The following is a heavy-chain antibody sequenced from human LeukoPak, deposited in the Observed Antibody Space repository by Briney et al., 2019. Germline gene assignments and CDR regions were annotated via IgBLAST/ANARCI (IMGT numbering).Heavy chain of an antibody. V-gene: IGHV3-30*04. CDR3: ARGRNTRSLDY. CDR1: GFPFSFYA. Sequence: GRSLRLSCAASGFPFSFYAMHWVRQAPGKGLEWVGVISYNGSNKYYADSVKGRFTLSRDNSKNMLFLQMNSLRAEETAVYYCARGRNTRSLDYWGQGTLVTVSS. CDR2: ISYNGSNK. D-gene: IGHD2-15*01. J-gene: IGHJ4*02.